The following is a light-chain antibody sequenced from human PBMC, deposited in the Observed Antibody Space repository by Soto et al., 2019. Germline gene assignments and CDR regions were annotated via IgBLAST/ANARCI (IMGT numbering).Light chain of an antibody. V-gene: IGKV3-20*01. CDR1: QSVSSDY. Sequence: EIVLTQSPGTLSLSPGERATLSCWASQSVSSDYLAWYQQKPGQAPRLLIYAASSRATGIPDRFSGGGSGKDFTLTINRLEPEDFAVYYCQQYGTSTWTFGQVTKVEIK. CDR2: AAS. J-gene: IGKJ1*01. CDR3: QQYGTSTWT.